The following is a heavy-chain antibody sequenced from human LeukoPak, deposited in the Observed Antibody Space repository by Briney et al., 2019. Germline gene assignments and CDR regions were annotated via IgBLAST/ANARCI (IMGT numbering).Heavy chain of an antibody. J-gene: IGHJ4*02. Sequence: ASVKVSCKASGYTFIGYYMHWVRQAPGQGLEWMGWVNPNTGDTQYAQKFQGRVTVTRDTSISTTYMELSRLTSVDTAVYYCARDRGDCGDDCYSFDYWGQGTLVTVSS. CDR2: VNPNTGDT. D-gene: IGHD2-21*02. V-gene: IGHV1-2*02. CDR1: GYTFIGYY. CDR3: ARDRGDCGDDCYSFDY.